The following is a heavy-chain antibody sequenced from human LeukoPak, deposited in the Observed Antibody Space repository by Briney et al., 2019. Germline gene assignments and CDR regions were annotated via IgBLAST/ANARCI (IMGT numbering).Heavy chain of an antibody. J-gene: IGHJ6*02. CDR2: ISDVGST. Sequence: SETLSLTCTVSGGPINSYWWSWIREPPGKALEWIGYISDVGSTDYTPSLKSRATIPVDTSKNQFSLKVRSVTAADTAVYYWGTADRVHPDRYGTDVWGRGTTVTVSS. CDR1: GGPINSYW. D-gene: IGHD3-10*01. V-gene: IGHV4-59*08. CDR3: GTADRVHPDRYGTDV.